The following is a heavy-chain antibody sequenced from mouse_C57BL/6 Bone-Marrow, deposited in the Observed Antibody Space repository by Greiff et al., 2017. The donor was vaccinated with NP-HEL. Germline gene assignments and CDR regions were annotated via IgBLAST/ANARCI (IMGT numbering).Heavy chain of an antibody. CDR3: ARNIYYGIPYYFDY. V-gene: IGHV5-4*03. D-gene: IGHD2-1*01. J-gene: IGHJ2*01. Sequence: EVKLMESGGGLVKPGGSLKLSCAASGFTFSSYAMSWVRQTPEKRLEWVATISDGGSYTYYPDNVKGRFTISRDNAKNNLYLQMSHLKSEDTAMYYCARNIYYGIPYYFDYWGQGTTLTVSS. CDR2: ISDGGSYT. CDR1: GFTFSSYA.